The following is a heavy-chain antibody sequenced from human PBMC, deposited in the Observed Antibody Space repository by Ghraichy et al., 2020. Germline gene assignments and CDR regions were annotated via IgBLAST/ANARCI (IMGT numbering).Heavy chain of an antibody. J-gene: IGHJ4*02. CDR1: GFTFSSYS. V-gene: IGHV3-21*01. CDR3: ARDPEGRGYCSVGSCYRRFDY. Sequence: GSLRLSCAASGFTFSSYSMHWVRQAPGKGLEWVSSISSSSSYTYYADSVKGRLTISRDNAENSLYLQVNSLRAEDTAVYYCARDPEGRGYCSVGSCYRRFDYWGQGTQVTVSS. D-gene: IGHD2-15*01. CDR2: ISSSSSYT.